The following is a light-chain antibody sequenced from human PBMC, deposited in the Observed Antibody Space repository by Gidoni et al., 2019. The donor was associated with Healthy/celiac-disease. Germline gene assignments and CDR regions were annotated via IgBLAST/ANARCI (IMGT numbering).Light chain of an antibody. CDR2: GAS. CDR1: QSVSSY. Sequence: EIVMTLSPATLSVSPGERATLSCRASQSVSSYLAWYQQKPGQAPRLLIYGASTRATGIPARFSGSGSGTEFTLTISSLQSEDFAVYYCQQYNNWPLTFGQGTRLEIK. J-gene: IGKJ5*01. CDR3: QQYNNWPLT. V-gene: IGKV3-15*01.